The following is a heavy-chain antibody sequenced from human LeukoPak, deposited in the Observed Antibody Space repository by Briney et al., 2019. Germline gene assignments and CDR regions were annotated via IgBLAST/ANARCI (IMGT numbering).Heavy chain of an antibody. CDR3: ARDDWGMDV. CDR2: IFTGGST. V-gene: IGHV3-66*01. CDR1: GFTVSSNH. D-gene: IGHD2-21*01. J-gene: IGHJ6*02. Sequence: GGSLRLSCAASGFTVSSNHLSWVRQAPGKGLEWVSVIFTGGSTHYADSVRGRFTISRDNAKNSLYLQMNSLRAEDTAVYYCARDDWGMDVWGQGTTVTVSS.